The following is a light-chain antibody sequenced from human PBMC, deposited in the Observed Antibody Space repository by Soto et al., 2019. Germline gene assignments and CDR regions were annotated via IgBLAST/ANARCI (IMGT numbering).Light chain of an antibody. V-gene: IGKV3-20*01. CDR2: GAS. CDR1: QSVSSSY. CDR3: QQYGSSPRT. J-gene: IGKJ1*01. Sequence: EIVLTQSPGTLSLSPGERATLSCRASQSVSSSYLAWYQQKPGQAPRLLIYGASSRATGIPDRFRGSGSGTVFNLTISRLETEDFAVYYCQQYGSSPRTFGQWTKVEIK.